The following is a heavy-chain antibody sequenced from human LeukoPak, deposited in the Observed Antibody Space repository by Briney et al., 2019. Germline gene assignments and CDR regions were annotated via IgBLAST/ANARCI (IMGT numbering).Heavy chain of an antibody. CDR1: GFTFRTYW. CDR2: INTDGRTT. V-gene: IGHV3-74*01. D-gene: IGHD2-15*01. J-gene: IGHJ6*03. CDR3: ARVGAATFYWYYMDV. Sequence: GGSLRLSWEASGFTFRTYWMYWVRQAPGRGPVWVSLINTDGRTTSYADSVKGRFTISRDNAKNLLYLQMNSLRVGDTAVYFCARVGAATFYWYYMDVWGKGTTVTVSS.